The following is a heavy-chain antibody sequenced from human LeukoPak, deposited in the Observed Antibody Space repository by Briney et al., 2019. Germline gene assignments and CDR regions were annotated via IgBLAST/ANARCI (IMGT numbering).Heavy chain of an antibody. Sequence: PGGSLRLSCAASGFTFSSYGMHWVRQAPGKGLEWVSGINWNGGSTGYADSVKGRFTISRDNAKNSLYLQMNSLRAEDTALYYCARDKVIAVAGNFDYWGQGTLVTVSS. D-gene: IGHD6-19*01. J-gene: IGHJ4*02. CDR2: INWNGGST. CDR1: GFTFSSYG. CDR3: ARDKVIAVAGNFDY. V-gene: IGHV3-20*04.